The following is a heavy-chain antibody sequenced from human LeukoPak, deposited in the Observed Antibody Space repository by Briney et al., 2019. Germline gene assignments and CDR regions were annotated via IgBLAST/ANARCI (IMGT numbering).Heavy chain of an antibody. D-gene: IGHD1-26*01. CDR2: INHSGST. V-gene: IGHV4-34*01. Sequence: PSETLSLTCAVYGGSFSGYYWSWIRQPPGKGLEWIGEINHSGSTNYNPSLKSRVTISVDTSKNQFSLKLSSVTAADTAVYYCARRDDPLNDSDHHDYFDYWGRGTLVTVSS. CDR1: GGSFSGYY. CDR3: ARRDDPLNDSDHHDYFDY. J-gene: IGHJ4*02.